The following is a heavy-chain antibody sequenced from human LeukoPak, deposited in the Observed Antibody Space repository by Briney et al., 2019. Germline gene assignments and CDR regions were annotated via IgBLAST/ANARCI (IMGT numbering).Heavy chain of an antibody. J-gene: IGHJ4*02. V-gene: IGHV4-38-2*02. CDR1: GYSISSGYY. CDR2: IYHSGST. D-gene: IGHD3-10*01. CDR3: ARESPVRSSGSSIMG. Sequence: SETLSLTCTVSGYSISSGYYWGWIRQPPGKGLEWIGSIYHSGSTYYNPSLKSRVTISVDTSKNQFSLKLSSVTAADTAVYYCARESPVRSSGSSIMGWGQGTLVTVSS.